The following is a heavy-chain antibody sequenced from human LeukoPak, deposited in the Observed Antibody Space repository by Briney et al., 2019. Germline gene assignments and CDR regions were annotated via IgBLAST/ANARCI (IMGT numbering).Heavy chain of an antibody. CDR2: IKSKTDGGTI. CDR3: TTEFQSYDSSGYYYLEYAFDI. CDR1: GFTSSNAW. J-gene: IGHJ3*02. V-gene: IGHV3-15*07. Sequence: GGSLRLSCAASGFTSSNAWMNWVRQAPGKGLEWVGRIKSKTDGGTIDYAAPVKGRFTISRDDSKNTLYLQMNSLKTEDTAVYYCTTEFQSYDSSGYYYLEYAFDIWGQGTMVTVSS. D-gene: IGHD3-22*01.